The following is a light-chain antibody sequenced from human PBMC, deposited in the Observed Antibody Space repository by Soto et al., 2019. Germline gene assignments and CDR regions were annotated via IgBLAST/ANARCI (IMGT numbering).Light chain of an antibody. Sequence: QSVLTQPASVSGSPGQSITISCTGTSSDVGSYNYVSWYQHHPGKAPRLIIHASSNRPSGVSHRFSGSRSGNTASLTISGLQAEDEADYYSSSYTSGTTLYVFGTGTQVTVL. CDR3: SSYTSGTTLYV. J-gene: IGLJ1*01. CDR2: ASS. V-gene: IGLV2-14*01. CDR1: SSDVGSYNY.